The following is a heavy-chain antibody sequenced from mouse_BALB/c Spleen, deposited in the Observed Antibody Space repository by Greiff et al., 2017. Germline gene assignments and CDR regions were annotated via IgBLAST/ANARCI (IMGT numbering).Heavy chain of an antibody. V-gene: IGHV5-6*01. J-gene: IGHJ4*01. CDR1: GFTFSSYG. D-gene: IGHD2-14*01. CDR3: ARQRYSYAMDY. Sequence: EVMLVESGGDLVKPGGSLKLSCAASGFTFSSYGMSCVRQTPDKRLEWVATISSGGSYTYYPDSVKGRFTISRDNAKNTLYLQMSSLKSEDTAMYYCARQRYSYAMDYWGQGTSVTVSS. CDR2: ISSGGSYT.